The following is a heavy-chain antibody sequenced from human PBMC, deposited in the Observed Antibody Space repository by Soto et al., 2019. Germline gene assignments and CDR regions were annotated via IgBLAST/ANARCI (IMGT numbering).Heavy chain of an antibody. V-gene: IGHV1-18*01. CDR1: GYGFTTYG. CDR2: ISAHNGNT. J-gene: IGHJ4*02. D-gene: IGHD1-1*01. CDR3: ARGRYGDY. Sequence: QVHLVQSGAEVKKPGASVKVSCKGSGYGFTTYGITWVRQAPGQGLEWMAWISAHNGNTNYAQKLQGRVTVTRDTSTSTAYMELTSLRFDDTAVYYCARGRYGDYWGQGALVTVSS.